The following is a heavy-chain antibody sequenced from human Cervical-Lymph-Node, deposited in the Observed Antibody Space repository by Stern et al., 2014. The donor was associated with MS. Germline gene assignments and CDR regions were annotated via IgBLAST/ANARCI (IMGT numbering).Heavy chain of an antibody. CDR3: AKDMAAASYWAFDF. V-gene: IGHV3-9*01. Sequence: EVQLVQSGGGLVQPGRSLRLSCVASGFTFEDYAMHWVRQAPGKGLEWVSGVSWNRDSISYADSVKGRFTISTDNSKDSLYLQMNSLRTEDTGFYYCAKDMAAASYWAFDFWGQGTMVTVSS. J-gene: IGHJ3*01. D-gene: IGHD2-15*01. CDR2: VSWNRDSI. CDR1: GFTFEDYA.